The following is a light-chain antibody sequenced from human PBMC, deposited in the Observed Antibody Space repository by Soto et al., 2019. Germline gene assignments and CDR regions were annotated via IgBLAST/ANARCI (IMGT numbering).Light chain of an antibody. CDR3: QKFNTAPLT. V-gene: IGKV1-27*01. CDR1: QDISVY. J-gene: IGKJ5*01. CDR2: SAS. Sequence: DIQMTQSPSSLSASVGDRVTITCRASQDISVYLAWYQQKPGKVPKLLIYSASTLQSGVPSRFSGSGSGTDVTLTISILQPEDFSTYYCQKFNTAPLTFGQGTRLEIK.